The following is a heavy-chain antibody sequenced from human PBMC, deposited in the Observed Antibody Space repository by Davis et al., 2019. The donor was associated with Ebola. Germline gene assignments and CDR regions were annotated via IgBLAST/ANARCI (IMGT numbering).Heavy chain of an antibody. CDR3: ARHGGVVVVPAAHPRYYYGMDV. Sequence: SEPLSPTCTLSGGSISSYYWGWIRQPPGKGLEWIGSIYYSGSTYYNPSLKSRVTISVDTSKNQFSLKLSSVTAADTAVYYCARHGGVVVVPAAHPRYYYGMDVWGQGTTVTVSS. CDR1: GGSISSYY. D-gene: IGHD2-2*01. J-gene: IGHJ6*02. CDR2: IYYSGST. V-gene: IGHV4-39*01.